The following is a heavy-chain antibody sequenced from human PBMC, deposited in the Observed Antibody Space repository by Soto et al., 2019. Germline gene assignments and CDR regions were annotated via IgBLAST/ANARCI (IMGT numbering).Heavy chain of an antibody. J-gene: IGHJ4*02. Sequence: ASVKVSCKASGYTFTSYYMHWVRQAPGQGLEWMGIINPSGGSTSYAQKFQGRVTMTRDTSTSTVYMELSSLRSEDTAVYYCARDSNVDIVATINLDYWGQGTLVTVSS. V-gene: IGHV1-46*01. CDR2: INPSGGST. CDR1: GYTFTSYY. D-gene: IGHD5-12*01. CDR3: ARDSNVDIVATINLDY.